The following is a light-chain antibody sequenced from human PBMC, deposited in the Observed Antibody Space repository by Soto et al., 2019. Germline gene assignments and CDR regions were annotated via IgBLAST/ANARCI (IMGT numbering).Light chain of an antibody. Sequence: EIVMTQSPATLSVSPGEGAALSCRASQSVRTNLAWYQQKPGQAPRLLISDASTRATGVPARFSGSGSGTEFHLTISSVQSEDFAVYYCQQYNNWPQWTFGQGTKVEIK. CDR2: DAS. CDR3: QQYNNWPQWT. V-gene: IGKV3-15*01. CDR1: QSVRTN. J-gene: IGKJ1*01.